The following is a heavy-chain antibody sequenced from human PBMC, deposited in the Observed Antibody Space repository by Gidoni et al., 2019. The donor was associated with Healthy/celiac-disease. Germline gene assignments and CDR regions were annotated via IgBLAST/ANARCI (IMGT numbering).Heavy chain of an antibody. J-gene: IGHJ2*01. D-gene: IGHD6-13*01. Sequence: QVQLVQSGAAAKKTGASVKGSCKASGYTFTSYAMHWVRQAPGQRLEWMGWINAGNGNTKYSQKFQGRVTITRDTSASTAYMELSSLRSEDTAVYYCAREVRSSSWRDWYFDLWGRGTLVTVSS. CDR3: AREVRSSSWRDWYFDL. CDR2: INAGNGNT. V-gene: IGHV1-3*01. CDR1: GYTFTSYA.